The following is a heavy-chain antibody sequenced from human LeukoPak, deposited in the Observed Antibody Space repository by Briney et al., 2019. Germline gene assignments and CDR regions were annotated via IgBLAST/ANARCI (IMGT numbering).Heavy chain of an antibody. CDR1: GFNFNNYW. J-gene: IGHJ3*02. D-gene: IGHD5-18*01. V-gene: IGHV3-7*01. Sequence: GGSLRLSCAASGFNFNNYWMSWVRQAPGKGLEWVANIKEDESEKDYVDSVKGRFTISRDNAKNSLYLQMNSLRAEDTAVYYCARYTATDAFDIWGQGTMVTVSS. CDR2: IKEDESEK. CDR3: ARYTATDAFDI.